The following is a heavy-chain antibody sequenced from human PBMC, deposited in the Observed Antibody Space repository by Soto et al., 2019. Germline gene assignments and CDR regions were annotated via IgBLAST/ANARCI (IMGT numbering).Heavy chain of an antibody. CDR1: GFTFSDYY. CDR2: ISSSSSYT. CDR3: ARVDLYYDILTGYGGPASFDY. D-gene: IGHD3-9*01. V-gene: IGHV3-11*05. Sequence: QVQLVESGGGLVKPGGSLRLSCAASGFTFSDYYMSWIRQAPGKGLEWVSYISSSSSYTNYADSVKGRFTISRDNAKNSLYPQMNSLRAEDTAVYYCARVDLYYDILTGYGGPASFDYWGQGTLVTVSS. J-gene: IGHJ4*02.